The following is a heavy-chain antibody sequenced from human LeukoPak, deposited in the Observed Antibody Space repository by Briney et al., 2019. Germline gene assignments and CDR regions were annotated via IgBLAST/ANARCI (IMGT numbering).Heavy chain of an antibody. J-gene: IGHJ3*02. CDR2: ITGGGITA. CDR3: AKNTVGETIGWDAYDI. V-gene: IGHV3-23*01. Sequence: QSGGSLRLPCAVSGFTFRSYAMSWVRQAPGKGLEWVASITGGGITAYYADSVKGRFTISRDNSKNTLYLQMNSLRVEDTAVYYCAKNTVGETIGWDAYDIWGHGTLGAVSS. CDR1: GFTFRSYA. D-gene: IGHD1-26*01.